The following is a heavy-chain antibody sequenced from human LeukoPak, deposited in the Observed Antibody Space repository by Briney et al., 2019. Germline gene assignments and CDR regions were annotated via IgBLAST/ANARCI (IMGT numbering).Heavy chain of an antibody. Sequence: SETLSLTCTVSGGSISSGGYYWSWVRQPPGKGLEWIGEIYHSGSTNYNPSLKSRVTISVDKSKNQFSLKLSSVTAADTAVYYCASGYYGPFDYWGQGTLVTVSS. CDR3: ASGYYGPFDY. CDR1: GGSISSGGYY. J-gene: IGHJ4*02. CDR2: IYHSGST. D-gene: IGHD3-3*01. V-gene: IGHV4-39*07.